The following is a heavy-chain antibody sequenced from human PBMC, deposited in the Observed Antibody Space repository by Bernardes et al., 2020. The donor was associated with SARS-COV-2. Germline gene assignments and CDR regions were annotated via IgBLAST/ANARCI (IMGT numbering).Heavy chain of an antibody. D-gene: IGHD3-3*01. Sequence: GGSLRLSCAGSGFTFSSYWMYWVRQAPGKGLVWVSRINSDGSYTTYADSVKGRFTISRDNAKNTLYLQMNSLRAEDTAVYYCARDWRSAFDPWGQGTLVTVSS. V-gene: IGHV3-74*01. CDR3: ARDWRSAFDP. CDR2: INSDGSYT. J-gene: IGHJ5*02. CDR1: GFTFSSYW.